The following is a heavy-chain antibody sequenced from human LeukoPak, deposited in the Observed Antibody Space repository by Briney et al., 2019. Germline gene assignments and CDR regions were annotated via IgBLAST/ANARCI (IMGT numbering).Heavy chain of an antibody. V-gene: IGHV1-46*01. Sequence: GASVKVSCKASGYTFTGYYMHWVRQAPGQGLEWMGIINPSGGSTSYAQKFQGRVTMTRDMSTSTVYMELSSLRSEDTAVYYCAKALRGAYYDILTGYYTPFDYWGQGTLVTVSS. CDR2: INPSGGST. CDR3: AKALRGAYYDILTGYYTPFDY. CDR1: GYTFTGYY. J-gene: IGHJ4*02. D-gene: IGHD3-9*01.